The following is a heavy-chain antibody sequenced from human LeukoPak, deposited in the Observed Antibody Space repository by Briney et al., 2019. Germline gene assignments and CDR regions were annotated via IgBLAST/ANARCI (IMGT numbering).Heavy chain of an antibody. J-gene: IGHJ4*02. CDR3: ARNSGYDYYFDN. V-gene: IGHV4-59*08. D-gene: IGHD5-12*01. CDR1: GGSISGNK. Sequence: SETLSLTCTVSGGSISGNKWSWIRQPPGKGLEWIGYIYDSGSTNYNPSLKSRVTISVDTSTNQFSLNMSSVTAADTAVYYCARNSGYDYYFDNWGQGTLVTVSS. CDR2: IYDSGST.